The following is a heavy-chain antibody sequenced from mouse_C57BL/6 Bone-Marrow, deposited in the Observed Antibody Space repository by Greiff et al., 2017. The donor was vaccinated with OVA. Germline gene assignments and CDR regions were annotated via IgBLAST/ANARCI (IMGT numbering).Heavy chain of an antibody. D-gene: IGHD1-1*01. V-gene: IGHV15-2*01. Sequence: VKLQESGSDLRRPGSSVKLSCKASGSEVINYAYMSWVRQQPEHVYDWVGGIITSIGRTTNGEKFEDRATLDADTQSNTAYLELNSLTSEDSAIDYCARCNYYGSFYSRDYWGQGTSVTVSS. CDR2: IITSIGRT. J-gene: IGHJ4*01. CDR3: ARCNYYGSFYSRDY. CDR1: GSEVINYAY.